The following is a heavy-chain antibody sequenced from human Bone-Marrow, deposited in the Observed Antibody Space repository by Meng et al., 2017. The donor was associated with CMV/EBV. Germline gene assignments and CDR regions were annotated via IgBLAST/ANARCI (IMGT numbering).Heavy chain of an antibody. J-gene: IGHJ6*02. CDR1: GFTFSSYS. Sequence: GESLKISCAASGFTFSSYSMNWVRQAPGKGLEWVSSISSSSYIYYADSVKGRFTISRDNAKNSLYLQMNSLRAEDTAVYYCARDVVVAAAGDYYYYYGMDVWGQGTTVTVSS. V-gene: IGHV3-21*01. CDR3: ARDVVVAAAGDYYYYYGMDV. D-gene: IGHD6-13*01. CDR2: ISSSSYI.